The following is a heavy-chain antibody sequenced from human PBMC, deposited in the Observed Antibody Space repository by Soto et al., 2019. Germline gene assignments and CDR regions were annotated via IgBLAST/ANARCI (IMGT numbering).Heavy chain of an antibody. V-gene: IGHV4-31*03. D-gene: IGHD5-18*01. CDR1: GGSINSGGYY. Sequence: SETLSLTCTVSGGSINSGGYYWSWIRQHPGKGLEWIGYIYYSGSTYYNPSLKSRVTISVDTSKNQFSLKLTSVTAADTAVYYCAIPRGYSYGRSFDYWGQGTLVTVS. J-gene: IGHJ4*02. CDR2: IYYSGST. CDR3: AIPRGYSYGRSFDY.